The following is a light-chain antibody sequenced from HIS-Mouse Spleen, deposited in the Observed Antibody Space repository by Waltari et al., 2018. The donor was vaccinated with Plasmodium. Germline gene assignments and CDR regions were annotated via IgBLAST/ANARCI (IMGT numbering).Light chain of an antibody. CDR3: YSTDSSGNHRV. CDR2: EDS. V-gene: IGLV3-10*01. CDR1: ALPKQY. Sequence: SYELTQPPPVSVSPGQPARTTSSGTALPKQYAYWYQQKSGQAPVLAIYEDSKRPSGIPERFSGSSSGTMATLTISGAQVEDEADYYCYSTDSSGNHRVFGGGTKLTVL. J-gene: IGLJ3*02.